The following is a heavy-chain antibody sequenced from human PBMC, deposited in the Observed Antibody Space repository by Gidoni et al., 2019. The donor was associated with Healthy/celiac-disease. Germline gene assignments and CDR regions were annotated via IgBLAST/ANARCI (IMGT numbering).Heavy chain of an antibody. V-gene: IGHV1-69*09. D-gene: IGHD5-12*01. CDR2: IIPILGIA. Sequence: QVQLVQSGAEVKKPGSSVKVSCKASGGTFSSYAISWVRQAPGQGLEWMGRIIPILGIANYAQKFQGRVTITADKSTSTAYMELSSLRSEDTAVYYCARELGHDVATPNWFDPWGQGTLVTVSS. J-gene: IGHJ5*02. CDR1: GGTFSSYA. CDR3: ARELGHDVATPNWFDP.